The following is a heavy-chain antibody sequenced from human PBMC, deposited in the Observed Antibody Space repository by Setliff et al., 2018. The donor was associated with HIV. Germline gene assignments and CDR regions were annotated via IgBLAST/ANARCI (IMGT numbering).Heavy chain of an antibody. CDR2: IHTTGTT. V-gene: IGHV4-61*09. CDR3: ATLKMATIYRDFDY. J-gene: IGHJ4*02. CDR1: GGSISSGSYY. Sequence: PSETLSLTCTVSGGSISSGSYYWSWIRQPAGEGLEWIGQIHTTGTTNCNPSLKSRVSISVDTSKNQFSLKLSSVTAADTAVYYCATLKMATIYRDFDYWGQGTLVTVSS. D-gene: IGHD5-12*01.